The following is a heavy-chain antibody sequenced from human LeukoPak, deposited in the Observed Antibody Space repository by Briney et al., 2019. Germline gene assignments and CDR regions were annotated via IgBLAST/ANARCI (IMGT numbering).Heavy chain of an antibody. D-gene: IGHD2-15*01. J-gene: IGHJ4*02. CDR2: IYSGGSI. Sequence: PGGSLRLSCAASGLIVSSNYMSWVRQAPGKGLEWVSVIYSGGSIYYADSVKGRFTISRDNSKNTLYLQMNSLRAEDTAVYYCAKDLDALGSFPTSLSNYWGQGTLVTVSS. CDR3: AKDLDALGSFPTSLSNY. CDR1: GLIVSSNY. V-gene: IGHV3-53*01.